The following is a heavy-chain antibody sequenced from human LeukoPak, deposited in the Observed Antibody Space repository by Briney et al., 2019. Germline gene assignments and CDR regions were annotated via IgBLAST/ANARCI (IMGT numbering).Heavy chain of an antibody. D-gene: IGHD6-13*01. CDR3: AKDKFGKVAAAGTRDYFDY. CDR1: GFTFSSYA. CDR2: ISGSGGST. J-gene: IGHJ4*02. V-gene: IGHV3-23*01. Sequence: PGGSLRLSCAASGFTFSSYAMSWVRQAPGKGLEWVSAISGSGGSTYYADSVKGRFTISRDNSKNTLYLQMNSLRAEDTAVYYCAKDKFGKVAAAGTRDYFDYWGQGTLVTVSS.